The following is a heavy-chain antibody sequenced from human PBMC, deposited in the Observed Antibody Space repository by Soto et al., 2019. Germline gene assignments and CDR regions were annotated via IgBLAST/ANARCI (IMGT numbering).Heavy chain of an antibody. Sequence: PSETLSLTCTVSGDSISSANYYWTWIRQHPGKGLEWIGYIYYSGSTYYNPSLKSRLTISVDTSKNQFSLKLSSVTAADTAVYYCARSEMATTGPYFDYWGQGTLVTVSS. J-gene: IGHJ4*02. CDR2: IYYSGST. D-gene: IGHD5-12*01. CDR1: GDSISSANYY. V-gene: IGHV4-31*03. CDR3: ARSEMATTGPYFDY.